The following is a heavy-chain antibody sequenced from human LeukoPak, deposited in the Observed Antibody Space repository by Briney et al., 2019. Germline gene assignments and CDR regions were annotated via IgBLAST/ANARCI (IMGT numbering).Heavy chain of an antibody. V-gene: IGHV4-38-2*01. CDR2: PYHRGST. CDR1: GYCHSGGYY. J-gene: IGHJ3*02. CDR3: ARGPEMVYASHAAFDI. Sequence: PSETLSLTHAVCGYCHSGGYYWGWIRQPPGEAPEWSGRPYHRGSTYYNPSLKGRDSQSVDTSKNQCSLNLRSVPAADTAVYYCARGPEMVYASHAAFDIGGQGTMVTVSS. D-gene: IGHD2-8*01.